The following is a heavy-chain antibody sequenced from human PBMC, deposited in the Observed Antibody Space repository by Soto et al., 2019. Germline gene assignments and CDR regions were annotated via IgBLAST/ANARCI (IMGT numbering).Heavy chain of an antibody. Sequence: SETLSLTCTVSGGSISTYYWSWIRQPPGKGLEWIGNIHYSGSTNYNPSLKSRVTISVDTSKNQFSLKLSSVTAADTAVYYCARVYSGSYSDYWGQGTLVTVSS. J-gene: IGHJ4*02. D-gene: IGHD1-26*01. CDR3: ARVYSGSYSDY. V-gene: IGHV4-59*01. CDR1: GGSISTYY. CDR2: IHYSGST.